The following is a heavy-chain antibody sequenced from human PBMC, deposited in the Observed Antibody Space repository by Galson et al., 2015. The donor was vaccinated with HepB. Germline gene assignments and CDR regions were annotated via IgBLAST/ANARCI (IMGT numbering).Heavy chain of an antibody. V-gene: IGHV1-18*01. CDR3: ARMIPHHDYGDYVQGDY. D-gene: IGHD4-17*01. Sequence: SVKVSCKASGYTFSNYGISWVRQAPGQGLEWMGWISGYNGNANYAQKLQDRVTMTTETSTSTAYMELGSLRSDDTAVYYCARMIPHHDYGDYVQGDYWGQGTLVTVSS. J-gene: IGHJ4*02. CDR1: GYTFSNYG. CDR2: ISGYNGNA.